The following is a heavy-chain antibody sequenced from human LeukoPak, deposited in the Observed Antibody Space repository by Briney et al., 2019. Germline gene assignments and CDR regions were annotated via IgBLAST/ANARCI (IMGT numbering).Heavy chain of an antibody. D-gene: IGHD3-10*01. Sequence: SETLSLTCAVYGGSFSGYYWSWIRQPPGKGLEWIGAINHSGSTNYNPSLKSRVTISVDTSKNQFSLKLSSVTAADTAVYYCARGRILWFGRKTDAFDIWGQGTLVTVSS. V-gene: IGHV4-34*01. J-gene: IGHJ3*02. CDR3: ARGRILWFGRKTDAFDI. CDR1: GGSFSGYY. CDR2: INHSGST.